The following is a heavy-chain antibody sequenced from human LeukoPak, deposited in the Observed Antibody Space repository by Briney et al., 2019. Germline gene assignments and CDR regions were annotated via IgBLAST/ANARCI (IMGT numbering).Heavy chain of an antibody. CDR1: GFTFSNYD. V-gene: IGHV3-48*03. J-gene: IGHJ4*02. D-gene: IGHD5-18*01. CDR2: ISRSGSTI. Sequence: GGSLRLSCAASGFTFSNYDMNWVRQAPGKGLEWVSYISRSGSTIYYADSVKGRFTISRDNAKNSLYLQMNSLRAEDTAVYYCARGSAMVLRRGRRPYYFDYWGQGTLVTVSS. CDR3: ARGSAMVLRRGRRPYYFDY.